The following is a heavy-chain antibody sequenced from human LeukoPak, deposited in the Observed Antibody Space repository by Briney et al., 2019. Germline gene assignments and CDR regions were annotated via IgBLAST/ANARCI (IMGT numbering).Heavy chain of an antibody. Sequence: ASVKVSCKASGYTFTSYYMHWVRQAPGQGLGWMGIINPSGGSTSYAQKFQGRVTMTRDTSTSTVYMELSSLRSEDTAVYYCARDWSLKGRAVAGEYWGQGTLVTVSS. V-gene: IGHV1-46*01. CDR3: ARDWSLKGRAVAGEY. CDR2: INPSGGST. D-gene: IGHD6-19*01. CDR1: GYTFTSYY. J-gene: IGHJ4*02.